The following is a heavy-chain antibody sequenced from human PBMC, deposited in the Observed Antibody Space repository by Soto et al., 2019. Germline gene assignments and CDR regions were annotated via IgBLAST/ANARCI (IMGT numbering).Heavy chain of an antibody. CDR2: IYHSGST. Sequence: QRQLQESGSGLVKPSQTLSLTCAVSGGSISSGGYSWSWIRQPPGKGLEWIGYIYHSGSTYYNPSLKSRVTISVDRSKNQCSRKLSSVTAADTAVYYCARGQVVAAQHWGQGTLVTVSS. J-gene: IGHJ4*02. D-gene: IGHD2-15*01. CDR3: ARGQVVAAQH. CDR1: GGSISSGGYS. V-gene: IGHV4-30-2*01.